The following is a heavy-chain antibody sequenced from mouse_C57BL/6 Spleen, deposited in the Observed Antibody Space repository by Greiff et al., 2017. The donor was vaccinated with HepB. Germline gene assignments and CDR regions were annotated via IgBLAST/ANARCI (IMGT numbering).Heavy chain of an antibody. CDR1: GYTFTSYW. CDR2: IDPSDSAT. CDR3: ARWEDGYSAWFAY. J-gene: IGHJ3*01. V-gene: IGHV1-52*01. Sequence: VQLQQPGAELVRPGSSVKLSCKASGYTFTSYWMHWVKQRPIQGLEWIGNIDPSDSATHYNQKFKDKATLTVDKSSSTAYMQLSSLTSEDSAVYYCARWEDGYSAWFAYWGQGTLVTVSA. D-gene: IGHD2-3*01.